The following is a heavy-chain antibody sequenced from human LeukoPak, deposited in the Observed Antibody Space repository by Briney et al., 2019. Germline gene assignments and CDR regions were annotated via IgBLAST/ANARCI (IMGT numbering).Heavy chain of an antibody. CDR1: GFTFSSYA. D-gene: IGHD2-2*01. CDR3: TKERVTSDGEPFDS. V-gene: IGHV3-23*01. J-gene: IGHJ4*02. CDR2: ISDSGGRT. Sequence: GGSLRLSCAASGFTFSSYAMDWVRQAPGKGLEWVSYISDSGGRTYYADSVKGRFTISRDNSKNTLYLQLNSLGAEDTAVYYCTKERVTSDGEPFDSWGPGTLATVSS.